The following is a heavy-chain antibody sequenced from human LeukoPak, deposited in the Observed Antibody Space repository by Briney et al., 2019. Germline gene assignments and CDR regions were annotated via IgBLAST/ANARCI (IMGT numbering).Heavy chain of an antibody. D-gene: IGHD3-22*01. CDR3: AKGSSGYFVDL. CDR1: GVIFNNYG. Sequence: PGGSLRLSCAASGVIFNNYGLIRVRQAPGKGLEWVSAISNDGGGTNYADFVKGRFTISRDNSKNTLFLQMNSLRAEDTALYYCAKGSSGYFVDLWGQGTLVTVSS. CDR2: ISNDGGGT. J-gene: IGHJ5*02. V-gene: IGHV3-23*01.